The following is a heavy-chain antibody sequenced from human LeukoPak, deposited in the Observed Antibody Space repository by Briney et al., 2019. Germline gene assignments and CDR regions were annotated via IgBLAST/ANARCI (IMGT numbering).Heavy chain of an antibody. D-gene: IGHD2-21*02. CDR1: GYTFTGNH. CDR2: INPNSGGI. J-gene: IGHJ4*02. V-gene: IGHV1-2*02. Sequence: ASVKVSCKASGYTFTGNHMHWVRQGPGQGLEWMGWINPNSGGINYAQKFQGRVIMTRDTSISTAYMELSRLGSDDTAVYYCARGGSTDSIHSCGGNCYFLDYWGPGTLVTVSS. CDR3: ARGGSTDSIHSCGGNCYFLDY.